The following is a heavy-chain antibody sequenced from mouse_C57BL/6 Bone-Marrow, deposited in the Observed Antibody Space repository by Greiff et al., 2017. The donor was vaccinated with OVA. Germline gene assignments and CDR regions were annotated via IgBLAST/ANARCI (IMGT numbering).Heavy chain of an antibody. CDR2: ISSGGSYT. CDR3: ARRAYYGFAY. J-gene: IGHJ3*01. Sequence: EVKLMESGGDLVKPGGSLKLSCAASGFTFSSYGMSWVRQTPDKRLEWVATISSGGSYTYSPDSVKGRFTISRDNAKNTLYLQMSRLKSEDTAMYYCARRAYYGFAYWGQGTLVTVSA. V-gene: IGHV5-6*02. D-gene: IGHD2-10*01. CDR1: GFTFSSYG.